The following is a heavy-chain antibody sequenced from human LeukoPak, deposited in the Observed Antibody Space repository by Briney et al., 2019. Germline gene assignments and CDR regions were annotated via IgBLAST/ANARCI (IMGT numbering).Heavy chain of an antibody. J-gene: IGHJ4*02. CDR2: ISSSGSTI. D-gene: IGHD5-12*01. Sequence: PGGSLRLSCAASGFTFSDYYMSWIRQAPGKGLEWVPYISSSGSTIYYADSVKGRFTISRDNAKNSLYLQMNSLRAEDTAVYYCAKDPSWLRPDDYWGQGTLVTVSS. V-gene: IGHV3-11*01. CDR1: GFTFSDYY. CDR3: AKDPSWLRPDDY.